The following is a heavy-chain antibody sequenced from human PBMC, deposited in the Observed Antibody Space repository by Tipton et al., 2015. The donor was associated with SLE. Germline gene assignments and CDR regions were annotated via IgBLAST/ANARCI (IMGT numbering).Heavy chain of an antibody. D-gene: IGHD1-20*01. V-gene: IGHV4-30-2*01. Sequence: TLSLTCTVSGASISSENYSWSWIRQPPGKGLEWIGYIYHSGRAFYNVSLRSRVTMPVDNSNNQFSLKLTSVSAADTAVYYCASQLSITGDYWGQGTLITVSS. CDR1: GASISSENYS. J-gene: IGHJ4*02. CDR3: ASQLSITGDY. CDR2: IYHSGRA.